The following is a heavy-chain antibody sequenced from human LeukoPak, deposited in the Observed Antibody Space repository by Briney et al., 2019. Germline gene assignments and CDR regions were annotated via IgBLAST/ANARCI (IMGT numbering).Heavy chain of an antibody. V-gene: IGHV3-9*01. CDR3: AKDRTYYYDSSGYSYDY. Sequence: PGGSLRLSCAASGFTFDDYAMHWVRQAPGKGLEWVSGISWNSGSIGYADSVKGRFTISRDNAKNSLYLQMNSLRAEDTALYYCAKDRTYYYDSSGYSYDYWGQGTLVTVSS. CDR1: GFTFDDYA. D-gene: IGHD3-22*01. CDR2: ISWNSGSI. J-gene: IGHJ4*02.